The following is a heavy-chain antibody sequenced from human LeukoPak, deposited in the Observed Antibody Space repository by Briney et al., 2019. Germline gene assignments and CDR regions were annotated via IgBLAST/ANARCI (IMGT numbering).Heavy chain of an antibody. Sequence: GGPLRLSCAASGFTFSYHWMTWVRQAPGKGLEWVANIKNDGTVKNYVDSVKGRFTISRDNAKNSLYLQMNSLRAEDTAVYYCARSSGYYPRGAFDIWGQGTMVTVSS. CDR2: IKNDGTVK. CDR3: ARSSGYYPRGAFDI. CDR1: GFTFSYHW. V-gene: IGHV3-7*01. D-gene: IGHD3-22*01. J-gene: IGHJ3*02.